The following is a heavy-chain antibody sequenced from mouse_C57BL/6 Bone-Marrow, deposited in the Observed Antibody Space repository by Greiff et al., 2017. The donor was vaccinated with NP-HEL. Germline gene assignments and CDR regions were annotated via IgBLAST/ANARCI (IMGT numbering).Heavy chain of an antibody. CDR3: TTSFITTVVGDY. Sequence: EVKLLESGAELVRPGASVKLSCTASGFNIKDDYMHWVKQRPEQGLEWIGWIDPENGDTEYASKFQGKATITADTSSNTAYLQLSSLTSEDTAVYYCTTSFITTVVGDYWGQGTTLTVSS. CDR2: IDPENGDT. D-gene: IGHD1-1*01. J-gene: IGHJ2*01. CDR1: GFNIKDDY. V-gene: IGHV14-4*01.